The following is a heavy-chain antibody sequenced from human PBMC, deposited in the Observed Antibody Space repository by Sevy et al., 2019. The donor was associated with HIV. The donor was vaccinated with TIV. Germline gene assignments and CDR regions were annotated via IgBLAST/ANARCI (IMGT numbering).Heavy chain of an antibody. CDR1: GNTLTKLS. CDR2: FDPEDGER. V-gene: IGHV1-24*01. J-gene: IGHJ4*02. D-gene: IGHD3-22*01. CDR3: AATREYYYGNSGYFDF. Sequence: ASVKVSCKVSGNTLTKLSTHWVRQAPGKGLEWMGSFDPEDGERIYAQKFQGRVTMTEDTSTDTAYMDLSSLRSDDTDVYYCAATREYYYGNSGYFDFWGQGTLVTVSS.